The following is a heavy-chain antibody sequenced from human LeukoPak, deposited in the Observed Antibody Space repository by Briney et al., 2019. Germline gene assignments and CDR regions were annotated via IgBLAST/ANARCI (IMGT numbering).Heavy chain of an antibody. CDR3: ARDRPPYCSGGSCYSGPSDY. D-gene: IGHD2-15*01. Sequence: PGGSLRLSCAASGFTFSSYEMNWVRQAPGKGLEWVSYISSSGSTIYYADSVKGRFTISGDNAKNSLYLQINSLRAEDTAVYYCARDRPPYCSGGSCYSGPSDYWGQGTLVTVSS. CDR2: ISSSGSTI. J-gene: IGHJ4*02. V-gene: IGHV3-48*03. CDR1: GFTFSSYE.